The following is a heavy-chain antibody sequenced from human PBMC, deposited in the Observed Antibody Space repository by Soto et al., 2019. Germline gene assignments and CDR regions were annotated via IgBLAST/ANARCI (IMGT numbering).Heavy chain of an antibody. V-gene: IGHV2-5*02. D-gene: IGHD3-9*01. CDR1: GFSLSTSGVG. CDR3: AFLTTYYHILAVYRSAFDI. CDR2: IYWDDDK. Sequence: SGPTLVKPTQTLTLTCTFSGFSLSTSGVGVGWIRQPPGKALEWLALIYWDDDKRNSPSLQSSLTITNETSKNQVVLTMTNMDPIDTATDYCAFLTTYYHILAVYRSAFDIWGQGTMVTVSS. J-gene: IGHJ3*02.